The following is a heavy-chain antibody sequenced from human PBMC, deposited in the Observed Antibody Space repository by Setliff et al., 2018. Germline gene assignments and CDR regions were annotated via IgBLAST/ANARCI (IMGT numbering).Heavy chain of an antibody. Sequence: ASVKVSCKASGYIFTSYAMHWVRQAPGQRLEWMGWINAGNGNTKYLQKFQGRVTITRDTSASTAYMELSSLRSEDTAVYYCAAIGLDTAMITGVLFDFWGQGTLVTVSS. CDR1: GYIFTSYA. V-gene: IGHV1-3*01. CDR2: INAGNGNT. D-gene: IGHD5-18*01. CDR3: AAIGLDTAMITGVLFDF. J-gene: IGHJ4*02.